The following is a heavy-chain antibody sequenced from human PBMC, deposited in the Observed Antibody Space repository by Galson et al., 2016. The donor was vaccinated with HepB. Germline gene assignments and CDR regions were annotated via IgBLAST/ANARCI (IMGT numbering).Heavy chain of an antibody. CDR3: AKGGGSYNYYYYGMDV. V-gene: IGHV3-9*01. D-gene: IGHD1-26*01. CDR2: ISLHGGDI. J-gene: IGHJ6*02. Sequence: SLRLSCAASGFTFHEYAMHWVRQGPGKGLEWVAGISLHGGDIDYADSVKGRFTISRDNAKNSLYLQMNSLRPEDTALYYCAKGGGSYNYYYYGMDVWGQGTTVTVSS. CDR1: GFTFHEYA.